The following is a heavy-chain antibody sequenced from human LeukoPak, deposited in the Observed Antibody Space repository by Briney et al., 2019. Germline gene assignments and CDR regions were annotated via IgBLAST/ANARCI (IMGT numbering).Heavy chain of an antibody. J-gene: IGHJ6*03. V-gene: IGHV4-30-2*01. CDR1: GGSISSGSYY. CDR2: IYHSGTS. D-gene: IGHD6-6*01. CDR3: ARHSYSSSSGGYYYYYMDV. Sequence: SETLSLTCTVSGGSISSGSYYWSWIRQPPGKGLEWIGYIYHSGTSYFNPSLQSRVTISVDRSKNQFSLKLSSVTAADTAVYYCARHSYSSSSGGYYYYYMDVWGKGTTVTVSS.